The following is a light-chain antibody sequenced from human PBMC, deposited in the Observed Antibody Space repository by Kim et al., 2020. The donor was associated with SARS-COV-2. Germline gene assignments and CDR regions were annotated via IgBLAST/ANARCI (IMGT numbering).Light chain of an antibody. CDR1: QGIRND. CDR3: LQDFNYPYT. Sequence: SASVGDRVTITCRASQGIRNDLGWFQQKPGKAPRLLIYAATSLQSGVPSRFSGSGSGRDFTLTISSLQPEDFATYYCLQDFNYPYTFGQGTKLEIK. V-gene: IGKV1-6*01. J-gene: IGKJ2*01. CDR2: AAT.